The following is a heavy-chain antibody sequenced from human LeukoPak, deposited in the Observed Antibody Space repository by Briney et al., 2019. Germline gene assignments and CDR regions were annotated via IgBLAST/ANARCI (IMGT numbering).Heavy chain of an antibody. J-gene: IGHJ4*02. D-gene: IGHD3-22*01. CDR1: GYTFTSYY. Sequence: ASVKVSCKASGYTFTSYYMHWVRQAPGQGLEWMGIINPSGGSTSYAQKFQGRVTMTRDTSTSTVYMELSSLRSEDTAVYYCARDPTPRYDSSGPKYYFDYWGQGTLVTVSS. CDR3: ARDPTPRYDSSGPKYYFDY. V-gene: IGHV1-46*01. CDR2: INPSGGST.